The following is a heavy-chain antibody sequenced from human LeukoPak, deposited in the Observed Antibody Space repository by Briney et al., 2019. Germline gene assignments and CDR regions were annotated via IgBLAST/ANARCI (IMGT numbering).Heavy chain of an antibody. V-gene: IGHV4-34*01. CDR2: INHSGST. CDR1: GGSFRGYY. D-gene: IGHD3-3*01. Sequence: SETLSLTCDVYGGSFRGYYCTWIRQPPGKGLEWIGEINHSGSTNYNPSLKSRVTMSLDTSKNQFSLKVSSVTAADTAVYFCARGGTYCDFWSSDYWGQGSLVTVSS. J-gene: IGHJ4*02. CDR3: ARGGTYCDFWSSDY.